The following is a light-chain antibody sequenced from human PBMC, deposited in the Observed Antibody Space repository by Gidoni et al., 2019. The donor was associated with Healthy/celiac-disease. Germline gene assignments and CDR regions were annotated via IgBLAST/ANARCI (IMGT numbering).Light chain of an antibody. CDR2: AAS. CDR1: QGISSW. V-gene: IGKV1-12*01. CDR3: QQANSFPLLT. J-gene: IGKJ4*01. Sequence: DIQMTQSPSSVSASVGDRVTITCRASQGISSWLAWSQQKPGKAPKLLIYAASSLQSGVPSRFSGSGSGTDFTLTISSLQPEDFATYYCQQANSFPLLTFGGGTKVEIK.